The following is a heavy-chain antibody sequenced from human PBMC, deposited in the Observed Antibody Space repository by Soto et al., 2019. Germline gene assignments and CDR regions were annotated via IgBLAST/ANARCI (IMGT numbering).Heavy chain of an antibody. J-gene: IGHJ1*01. D-gene: IGHD6-19*01. V-gene: IGHV5-51*01. Sequence: WEALKISCEPSGYRFANYWIGWVRQMPGKRPEWMGIIYPGDSDTRYSPSFQGQVTISVDKSISTAFLQWGSLRASDTAMYYCVRQSGQQWMVRLGSDLWGQGTQVTVSS. CDR2: IYPGDSDT. CDR1: GYRFANYW. CDR3: VRQSGQQWMVRLGSDL.